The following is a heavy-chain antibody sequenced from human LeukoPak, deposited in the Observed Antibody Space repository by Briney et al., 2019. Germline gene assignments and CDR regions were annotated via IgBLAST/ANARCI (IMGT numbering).Heavy chain of an antibody. D-gene: IGHD3-22*01. CDR2: INPNSGGT. Sequence: ASVKVSCKASGYTFTGYYMHWVRQAPGQGLEWMGWINPNSGGTNYAQKVQGRVTMTTDTSTNTAYMELRSLRSDDTAVYYCARGFPSRRNYDSSGYYSYYFDYWGQGTLVTVSS. V-gene: IGHV1-2*02. J-gene: IGHJ4*02. CDR3: ARGFPSRRNYDSSGYYSYYFDY. CDR1: GYTFTGYY.